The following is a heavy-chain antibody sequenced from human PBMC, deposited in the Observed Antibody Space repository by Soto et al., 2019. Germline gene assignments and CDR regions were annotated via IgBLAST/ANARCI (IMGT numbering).Heavy chain of an antibody. D-gene: IGHD2-2*01. CDR1: GFTFGDYT. V-gene: IGHV3-49*03. CDR2: IRSKSFGGTA. Sequence: PGGSLRLSCTGSGFTFGDYTMNWFRQAPRKVLEWVSFIRSKSFGGTAEYAASAKGRFTISRDDSKNIIYLHMDSLKTEDTAVYYCTRRRLVLPAAIRADYWGPGTLVTVSS. J-gene: IGHJ4*02. CDR3: TRRRLVLPAAIRADY.